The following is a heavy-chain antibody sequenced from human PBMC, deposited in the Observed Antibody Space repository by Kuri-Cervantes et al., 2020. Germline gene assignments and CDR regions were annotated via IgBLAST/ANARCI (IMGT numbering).Heavy chain of an antibody. CDR2: IYYSGST. V-gene: IGHV4-59*12. CDR1: GGSFSGYY. J-gene: IGHJ4*02. Sequence: SETLSLTCAVYGGSFSGYYWSWIRQPPGKGLEWIGYIYYSGSTNYNPSLKSRVTISVDTSKNQFSLKLSSVTAADTAVYYCARGLGVVVPAAIVWGYWGQGTLVTVSS. CDR3: ARGLGVVVPAAIVWGY. D-gene: IGHD2-2*02.